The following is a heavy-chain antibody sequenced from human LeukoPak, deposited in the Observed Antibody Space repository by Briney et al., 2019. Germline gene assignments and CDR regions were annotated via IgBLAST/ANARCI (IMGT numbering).Heavy chain of an antibody. CDR3: ATVYGSGSFHYMDV. J-gene: IGHJ6*03. CDR1: GYTFTTYY. V-gene: IGHV1-46*01. CDR2: INPSGGST. D-gene: IGHD3-10*01. Sequence: ASVKVSCKASGYTFTTYYMHWVRQAPGQGLEKMGIINPSGGSTSYAQKFQGRVTMTRDTSTSTVYMVLSSLRSEDTAVYYCATVYGSGSFHYMDVWGKGTTVTISS.